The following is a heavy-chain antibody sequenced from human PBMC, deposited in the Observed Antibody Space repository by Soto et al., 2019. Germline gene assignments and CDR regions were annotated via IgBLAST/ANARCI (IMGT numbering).Heavy chain of an antibody. D-gene: IGHD3-10*01. Sequence: QVHLQQWGAGLLRPSETLSLTCAFYGGSFDDFYWSWVRQSPGKGLEWIGEISHDGGTNYSPSLASRISISADTSKNQFSLHLKSVTAADTGLYDCARGQLVWYGDLTPYHRDMDVWGQGTTVTVSS. CDR1: GGSFDDFY. CDR3: ARGQLVWYGDLTPYHRDMDV. J-gene: IGHJ6*02. V-gene: IGHV4-34*02. CDR2: ISHDGGT.